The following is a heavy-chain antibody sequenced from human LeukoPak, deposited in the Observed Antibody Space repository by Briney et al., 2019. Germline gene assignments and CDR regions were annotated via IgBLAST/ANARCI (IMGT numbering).Heavy chain of an antibody. CDR3: ASLWGTRS. D-gene: IGHD3-16*01. CDR2: INHSGST. J-gene: IGHJ4*02. CDR1: GGSFSGYY. Sequence: KTSETLSLTSAVYGGSFSGYYWSWIRQPPGKGLEWIGEINHSGSTNYNPSLKSRVTISVDTSKNQFSLKQSSVTAADTAVYYCASLWGTRSWGQGTLVTVSS. V-gene: IGHV4-34*01.